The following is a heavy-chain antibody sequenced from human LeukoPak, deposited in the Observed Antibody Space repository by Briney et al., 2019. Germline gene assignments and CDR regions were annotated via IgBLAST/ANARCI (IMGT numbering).Heavy chain of an antibody. CDR3: ARDSGVHYFDF. CDR2: ISLDGGNK. J-gene: IGHJ4*02. D-gene: IGHD2-8*01. V-gene: IGHV3-30*04. Sequence: GGSLRLSCAASGFTFSTYAVHWVRQAPGKGLEWVAVISLDGGNKYYADSVKGRFTISRDNSKNTLYLQMNRLRAEDTAVYYCARDSGVHYFDFWGQGTLATVSS. CDR1: GFTFSTYA.